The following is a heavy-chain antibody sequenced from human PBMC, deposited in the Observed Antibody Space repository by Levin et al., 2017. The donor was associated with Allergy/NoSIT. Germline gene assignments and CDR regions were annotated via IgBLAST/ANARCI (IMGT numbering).Heavy chain of an antibody. Sequence: PGGSLRLSCAASGFTFSSYGMHWVRQAPGKGLEWVAVISYDGSNKYYADSVKGRFTISRDNSKNTLYLQMNSLRAEDTAVYYCAKSERAAGQEYYYYYYYMDVWGKGTTVTVSS. D-gene: IGHD6-13*01. V-gene: IGHV3-30*18. J-gene: IGHJ6*03. CDR3: AKSERAAGQEYYYYYYYMDV. CDR1: GFTFSSYG. CDR2: ISYDGSNK.